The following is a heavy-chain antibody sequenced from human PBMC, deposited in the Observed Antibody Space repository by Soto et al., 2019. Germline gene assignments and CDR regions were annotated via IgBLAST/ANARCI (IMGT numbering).Heavy chain of an antibody. CDR2: INGGGGRT. Sequence: EVQLLESGGGLVQPGGSLRLSCAASGFTFSSYAMSWVRQAPGKGLEWVSGINGGGGRTYYADSVKGRFTISRDNSKNRLYLQKNSQRAKNTAVYYYAEVYELVVPAASDYWGQGTLVTVSS. CDR1: GFTFSSYA. V-gene: IGHV3-23*01. J-gene: IGHJ4*02. CDR3: AEVYELVVPAASDY. D-gene: IGHD2-2*01.